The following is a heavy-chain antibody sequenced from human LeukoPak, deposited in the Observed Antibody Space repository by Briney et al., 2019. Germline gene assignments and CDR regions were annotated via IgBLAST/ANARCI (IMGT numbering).Heavy chain of an antibody. CDR1: GFTFSSYS. J-gene: IGHJ2*01. V-gene: IGHV3-21*01. CDR2: ISSSSSYI. CDR3: ARDPYSGYANWYFDL. Sequence: GGSLRLSCAASGFTFSSYSMNWVRQAPEKGLEWVSSISSSSSYIYYADSVKGRFTISRDNAKNSLYLQMNSLRADDTAVYYCARDPYSGYANWYFDLWGRGTLVTVSS. D-gene: IGHD5-12*01.